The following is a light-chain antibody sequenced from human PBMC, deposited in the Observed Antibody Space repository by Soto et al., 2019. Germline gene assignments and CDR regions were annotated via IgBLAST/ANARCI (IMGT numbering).Light chain of an antibody. CDR1: TGAVTTGHW. Sequence: QAVVTQEPSLTVSPGGTVTLTCASSTGAVTTGHWPHWFQQKPGQTPRTLIXXXXXXXXXXXXXXXXSLLGGKAALTLSXAQPXXEXXYYCLLIYENVGEVFGAGTKLTVL. CDR3: LLIYENVGEV. V-gene: IGLV7-46*01. CDR2: XXX. J-gene: IGLJ1*01.